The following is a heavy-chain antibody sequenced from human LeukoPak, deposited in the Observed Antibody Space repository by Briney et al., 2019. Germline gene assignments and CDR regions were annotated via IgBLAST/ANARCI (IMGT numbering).Heavy chain of an antibody. CDR3: ARDSGWYFDL. CDR1: GGSISSYY. CDR2: IYYSGST. D-gene: IGHD6-25*01. V-gene: IGHV4-59*01. J-gene: IGHJ2*01. Sequence: SETLSLTCTVSGGSISSYYWSWIRQPPGKGLEWIGYIYYSGSTNYSPSLKSRVTISVDTSKNQFSLKLSSVTAADTAVYYCARDSGWYFDLWGRGTLVTVSS.